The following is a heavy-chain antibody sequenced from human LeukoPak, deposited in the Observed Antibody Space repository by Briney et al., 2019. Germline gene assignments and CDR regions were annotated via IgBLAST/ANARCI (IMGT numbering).Heavy chain of an antibody. CDR1: GGSISSSSYY. D-gene: IGHD3-9*01. V-gene: IGHV4-39*07. CDR3: ARENYDILTGYSRGEGDWFDP. J-gene: IGHJ5*02. Sequence: PSETLSLTCTVSGGSISSSSYYWGWIRQPPGKGLEWIGSIYYSGSTYYNPSLKSRVTISVDTSKNQFSLKLSSVTAADTAVYYCARENYDILTGYSRGEGDWFDPWGQGTLVTVSS. CDR2: IYYSGST.